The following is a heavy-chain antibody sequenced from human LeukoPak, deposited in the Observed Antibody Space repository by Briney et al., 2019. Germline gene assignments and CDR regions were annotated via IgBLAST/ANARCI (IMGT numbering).Heavy chain of an antibody. CDR1: GFTFSSYW. V-gene: IGHV3-74*01. CDR2: LDSDGSNP. Sequence: GGSLRLSCAASGFTFSSYWMHWVRQTPGKGLVWVSRLDSDGSNPRYADSVKGRFTISRDNAKTTLYLQMNSLRVEDTAVYYCASTTVTTGYWGQGTLVTVSS. J-gene: IGHJ4*02. CDR3: ASTTVTTGY. D-gene: IGHD4-11*01.